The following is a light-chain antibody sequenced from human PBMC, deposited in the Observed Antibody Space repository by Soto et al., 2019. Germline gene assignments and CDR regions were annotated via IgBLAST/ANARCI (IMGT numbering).Light chain of an antibody. J-gene: IGLJ3*02. CDR1: SSDVGGYNY. Sequence: QSALTQPASVSGSPGQSITISCTGTSSDVGGYNYVSWYQHHPGKAPKLIIYEVSNRPSGVSNRFSGSKSGKTASLTISGLQAEDEADYYCSSYTGSSTWVFGGGTKLTVL. CDR3: SSYTGSSTWV. CDR2: EVS. V-gene: IGLV2-14*01.